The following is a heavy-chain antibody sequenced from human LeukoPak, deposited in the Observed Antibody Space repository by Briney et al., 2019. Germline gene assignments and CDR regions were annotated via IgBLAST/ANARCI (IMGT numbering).Heavy chain of an antibody. CDR3: ARHPVYGSGSYSWFDP. D-gene: IGHD3-10*01. V-gene: IGHV4-34*01. J-gene: IGHJ5*02. CDR2: INHSGST. CDR1: GGSFSGYY. Sequence: SETLSLTCAVYGGSFSGYYWSWIRQPPGKGLEWIGEINHSGSTNYNPSLKSRVTISVDTSKNQFSLKLSSVTAADTAVYYCARHPVYGSGSYSWFDPWGQGTLVTVSS.